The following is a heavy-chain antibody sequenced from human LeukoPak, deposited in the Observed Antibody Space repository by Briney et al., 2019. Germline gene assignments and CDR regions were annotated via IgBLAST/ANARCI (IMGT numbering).Heavy chain of an antibody. CDR2: IYSSGST. J-gene: IGHJ2*01. Sequence: KPSETLSLTCTVSGASVSSNYCSWIRQPAGKGLEWIGRIYSSGSTNYNPSLKSRVTISLDTSKNQFSLKLSSVTAADTAVYYCAKQYSDILTGYHRGELYWYFDLWGRGTLVTVSS. V-gene: IGHV4-4*07. CDR1: GASVSSNY. D-gene: IGHD3-9*01. CDR3: AKQYSDILTGYHRGELYWYFDL.